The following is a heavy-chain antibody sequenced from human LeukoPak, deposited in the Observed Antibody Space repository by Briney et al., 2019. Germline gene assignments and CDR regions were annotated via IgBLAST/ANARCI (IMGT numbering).Heavy chain of an antibody. CDR3: ARASGSSSWLWSAFDI. J-gene: IGHJ3*02. CDR1: GFSFSGHW. D-gene: IGHD6-13*01. V-gene: IGHV3-74*01. Sequence: PGGSLRLSCTASGFSFSGHWMHWARQLPGKGLVWVSRISPTGSTTSYADSVKGRFTVSRDNSKNTLYLQMNSLRAEDTAVYYCARASGSSSWLWSAFDIWGQGTMVTVSS. CDR2: ISPTGSTT.